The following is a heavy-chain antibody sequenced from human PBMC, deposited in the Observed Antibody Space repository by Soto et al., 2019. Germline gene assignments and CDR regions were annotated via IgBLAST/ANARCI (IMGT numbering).Heavy chain of an antibody. Sequence: PGGSLRLSCAASGFTFSSYAMSWVRQAPGKGLEWVSAISGSGGSTYYADSVKGRFTISRDNSKNTLYLQMNSLRAEDTAVYYCAKVLLGPYGGNAYYDYWGQGTLFTVSS. CDR1: GFTFSSYA. CDR2: ISGSGGST. V-gene: IGHV3-23*01. D-gene: IGHD4-17*01. CDR3: AKVLLGPYGGNAYYDY. J-gene: IGHJ4*02.